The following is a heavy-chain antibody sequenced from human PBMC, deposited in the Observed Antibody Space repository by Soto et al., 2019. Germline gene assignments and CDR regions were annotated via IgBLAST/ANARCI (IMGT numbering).Heavy chain of an antibody. J-gene: IGHJ4*02. CDR3: TTRDQGRCDH. D-gene: IGHD2-2*01. Sequence: QVQLVQSGAEGKRPGSSVKVSCTPSGGTFNTLSINWVRQAPGQGLEWMGAIIPFFDTTNYAQKFQDRVTITADKSLGTAYMELTSLRSDDTAVYYCTTRDQGRCDHWGQGSPFTVSS. V-gene: IGHV1-69*06. CDR1: GGTFNTLS. CDR2: IIPFFDTT.